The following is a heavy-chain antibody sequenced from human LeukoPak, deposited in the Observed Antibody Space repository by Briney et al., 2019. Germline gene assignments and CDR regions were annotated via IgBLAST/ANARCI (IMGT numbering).Heavy chain of an antibody. J-gene: IGHJ4*02. CDR2: INHSGST. D-gene: IGHD4-23*01. CDR1: GGSFSGYY. Sequence: PSETLSLTCAVYGGSFSGYYWSWIRQPPGKGLEWIGEINHSGSTNYNPSLKSRVTISVDTSKNQFSLKLSSVTAADTAVYYCARGRRNYGGNPQFDYWGQGTLVTVSS. V-gene: IGHV4-34*01. CDR3: ARGRRNYGGNPQFDY.